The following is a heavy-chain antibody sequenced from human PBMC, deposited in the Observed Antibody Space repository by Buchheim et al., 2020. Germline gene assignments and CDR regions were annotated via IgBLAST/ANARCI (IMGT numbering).Heavy chain of an antibody. CDR3: ARAARYYDAFDP. CDR1: GGSINSYY. Sequence: QVQLQESGPGLVKPSETLSLTCTVSGGSINSYYWSWIRQPPGKGLEWIGYIYYRGSTNYNPSLKSRVTISVDTSQNQFSLKLSSVIAADTAVYYCARAARYYDAFDPWGRGTL. D-gene: IGHD3-22*01. CDR2: IYYRGST. V-gene: IGHV4-59*08. J-gene: IGHJ5*02.